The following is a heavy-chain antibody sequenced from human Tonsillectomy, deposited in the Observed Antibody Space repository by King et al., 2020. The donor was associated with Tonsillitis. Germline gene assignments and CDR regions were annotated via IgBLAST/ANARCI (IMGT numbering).Heavy chain of an antibody. CDR2: ISSSGSTI. Sequence: VQLVESGGGLVKPGGSLRLSCAASGFTFSDYYMSWIRQAPGKGLEWVSYISSSGSTIYYADSVKGRFTISRDNAKNSLYLQMNSLRAEDTAAYYCARVHTPHGMDCSGCSCYPNLDYWGQGTLVTVSS. V-gene: IGHV3-11*01. CDR3: ARVHTPHGMDCSGCSCYPNLDY. J-gene: IGHJ4*02. CDR1: GFTFSDYY. D-gene: IGHD2-15*01.